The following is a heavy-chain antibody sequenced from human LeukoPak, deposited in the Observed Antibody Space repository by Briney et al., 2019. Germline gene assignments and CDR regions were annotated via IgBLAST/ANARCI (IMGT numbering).Heavy chain of an antibody. V-gene: IGHV1-2*02. CDR2: INPNSGGT. CDR1: GYTFTGYY. J-gene: IGHJ6*02. Sequence: ASVKVSCKASGYTFTGYYMHWVRQAPGQGLEWMGWINPNSGGTNYAQKFQGRVTMTRDTSISTAYMELSRLRSDDTAVYYCARDHLPDGDRGSYYYYGMDVGGQGTTVIVS. CDR3: ARDHLPDGDRGSYYYYGMDV. D-gene: IGHD3-10*01.